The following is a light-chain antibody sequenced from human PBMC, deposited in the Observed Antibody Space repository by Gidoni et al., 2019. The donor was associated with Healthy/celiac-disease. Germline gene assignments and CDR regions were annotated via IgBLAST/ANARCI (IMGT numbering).Light chain of an antibody. CDR3: QQYGSSPALT. J-gene: IGKJ4*01. V-gene: IGKV3-20*01. CDR2: GGS. Sequence: EIVLTQSPGTLSLSPGERATLSCRASQSVSSSYLAWYQQKPGQAPRLLIYGGSSRATGIPDRFSGSGSGTDFTLTISRLEREDFAVYYCQQYGSSPALTFGEGTKVEIK. CDR1: QSVSSSY.